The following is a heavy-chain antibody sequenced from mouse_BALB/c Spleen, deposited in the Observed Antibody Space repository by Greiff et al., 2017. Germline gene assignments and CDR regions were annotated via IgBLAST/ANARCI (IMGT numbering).Heavy chain of an antibody. J-gene: IGHJ4*01. CDR2: INPSNGRT. V-gene: IGHV1S81*02. CDR1: GYTFTSYW. CDR3: ARCYPRCHMDY. Sequence: QVQLQQPGAELVKPGASVKLSCKASGYTFTSYWMHWVKQRPGQGLEWIGEINPSNGRTNYNEKFKSKATLTVDKSSSTAYMQLSSLTSEDSAVYYCARCYPRCHMDYWGQGTSVSVSS.